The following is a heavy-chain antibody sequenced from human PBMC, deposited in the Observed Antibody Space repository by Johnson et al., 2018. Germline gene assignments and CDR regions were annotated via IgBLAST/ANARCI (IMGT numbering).Heavy chain of an antibody. J-gene: IGHJ3*02. CDR2: MNPNSGNT. Sequence: VQLVESGAEVKKPGASVKVSCKASGYTFTSYDINWVRQATGQGLEWMGWMNPNSGNTGYAQKFQGRVTMTRNTSISTAYMELSSLRSEDTAVYYCASPYYDYVWGSYRYGAFDIWGQGTMVTVSS. V-gene: IGHV1-8*01. D-gene: IGHD3-16*02. CDR1: GYTFTSYD. CDR3: ASPYYDYVWGSYRYGAFDI.